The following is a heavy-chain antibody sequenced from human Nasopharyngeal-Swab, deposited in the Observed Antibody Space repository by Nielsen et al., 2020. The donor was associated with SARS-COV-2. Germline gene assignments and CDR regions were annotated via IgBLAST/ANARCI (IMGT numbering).Heavy chain of an antibody. Sequence: GGSLRLSCAASGLTFNNYNFNWVRQAPGKGLEWVSSISSSSSYIYYADSAKGRFTISRDNAKNSLYLQMNSLRAEDTAVYYCARDGLDYDFWSAYFMDVWGQGTTVTVSS. CDR2: ISSSSSYI. D-gene: IGHD3-3*01. J-gene: IGHJ6*02. CDR1: GLTFNNYN. V-gene: IGHV3-21*01. CDR3: ARDGLDYDFWSAYFMDV.